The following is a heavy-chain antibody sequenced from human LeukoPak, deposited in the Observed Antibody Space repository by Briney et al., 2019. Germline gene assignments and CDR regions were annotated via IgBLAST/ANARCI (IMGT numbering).Heavy chain of an antibody. D-gene: IGHD2-15*01. Sequence: ASVKVSCKASGYTFTSYAMHWVRQAPGQRLEWMGWINAGNGNTKYSQEFQGRVTITRDTSASTAYMELSSLRSEDMAVYYCARFYCSGGSCYNFDYWGQGTLVTVSS. J-gene: IGHJ4*02. CDR3: ARFYCSGGSCYNFDY. V-gene: IGHV1-3*03. CDR2: INAGNGNT. CDR1: GYTFTSYA.